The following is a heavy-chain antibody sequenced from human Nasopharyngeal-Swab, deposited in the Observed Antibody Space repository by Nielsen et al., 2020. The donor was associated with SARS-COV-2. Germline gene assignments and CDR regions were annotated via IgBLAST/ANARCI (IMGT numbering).Heavy chain of an antibody. Sequence: SVKVSCKASGGTFSSYAISWVRQAPGQRLEWMGRIIPIFGIANYAQKLQGRVTITADKSTSTAYMELSSLRSEDTAVYYCASQGGGDYYDSRRYYNYVMDAWGQGTTVTVSS. CDR1: GGTFSSYA. V-gene: IGHV1-69*04. D-gene: IGHD3-22*01. J-gene: IGHJ6*02. CDR3: ASQGGGDYYDSRRYYNYVMDA. CDR2: IIPIFGIA.